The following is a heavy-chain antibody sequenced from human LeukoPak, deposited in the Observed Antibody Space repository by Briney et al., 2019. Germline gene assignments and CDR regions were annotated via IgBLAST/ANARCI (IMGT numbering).Heavy chain of an antibody. CDR1: GFTFSSYA. V-gene: IGHV3-23*01. Sequence: PGGSLRLSCAASGFTFSSYAMSWVRQAPGKGLEWVSAISGIGGSTYYADSVKGRFTISRDNSKNTLYLQMNSLRAEDTAVYYCAKASRRIAAAGTVRYYYYMDVWGKGTTVTVSS. CDR2: ISGIGGST. CDR3: AKASRRIAAAGTVRYYYYMDV. J-gene: IGHJ6*03. D-gene: IGHD6-13*01.